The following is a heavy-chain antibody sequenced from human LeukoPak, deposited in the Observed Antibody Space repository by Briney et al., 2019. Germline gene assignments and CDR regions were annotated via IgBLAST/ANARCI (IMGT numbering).Heavy chain of an antibody. CDR1: GYSISSGYY. D-gene: IGHD3-3*01. CDR3: AKGTYYDFWSGYSFDP. CDR2: ISWNSGNI. Sequence: LSLTCAVSGYSISSGYYWGWVRQAPGKGLEWVSGISWNSGNIGYADSVKGRFTISRDNAKKSLYLQMNSLRAEDMALYYCAKGTYYDFWSGYSFDPWGQGTLVTASS. V-gene: IGHV3-9*03. J-gene: IGHJ5*02.